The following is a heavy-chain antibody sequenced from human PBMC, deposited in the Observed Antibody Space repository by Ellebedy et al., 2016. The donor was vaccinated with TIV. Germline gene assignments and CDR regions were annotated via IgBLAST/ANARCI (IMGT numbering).Heavy chain of an antibody. J-gene: IGHJ4*02. CDR1: GPIFSHNW. CDR2: INPLGSQK. V-gene: IGHV3-7*01. Sequence: GESLKISCVDSGPIFSHNWMSSVRQAPGKGLEWVSKINPLGSQKSYVDSVKGRFTISRDNAENSLFLEMNSLRVEDTAVYYCAAEAWWRLDSWGQGTLVTVSS. D-gene: IGHD2-15*01. CDR3: AAEAWWRLDS.